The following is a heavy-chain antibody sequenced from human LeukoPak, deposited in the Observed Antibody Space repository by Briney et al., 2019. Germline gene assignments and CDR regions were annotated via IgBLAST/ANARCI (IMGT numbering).Heavy chain of an antibody. V-gene: IGHV3-74*01. Sequence: PGGSLRLSCAASGFTFSNYWMHWFRQVPGKGLVWVSRVPNDGGDTYYADSVKGRFTISRDNSKNTLYLQMNSLRAEDTAVYYCAGTYYFDSNDYYPVYWGQGTLVTVSS. J-gene: IGHJ4*02. CDR3: AGTYYFDSNDYYPVY. CDR2: VPNDGGDT. CDR1: GFTFSNYW. D-gene: IGHD3-22*01.